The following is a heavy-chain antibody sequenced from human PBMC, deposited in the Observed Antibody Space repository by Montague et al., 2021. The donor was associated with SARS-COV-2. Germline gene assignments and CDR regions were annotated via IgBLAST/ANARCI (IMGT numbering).Heavy chain of an antibody. J-gene: IGHJ6*02. Sequence: SLRLSCAASGFTFGDYAMSWVRQAPGKGLEWVGFIRSKAYGGTTEYAASVKGRFTISRDDSKSIAYLQMNSLKTEDTAVYYCTRDRGRVGELLYLYYYYGMDVWGQGTTATVSS. CDR1: GFTFGDYA. CDR3: TRDRGRVGELLYLYYYYGMDV. V-gene: IGHV3-49*04. D-gene: IGHD3-10*01. CDR2: IRSKAYGGTT.